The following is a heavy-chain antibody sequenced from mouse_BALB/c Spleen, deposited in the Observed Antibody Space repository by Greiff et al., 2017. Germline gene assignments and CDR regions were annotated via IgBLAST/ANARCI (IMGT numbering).Heavy chain of an antibody. CDR3: ARGGLLSYAMDY. CDR1: GFSLTSYG. Sequence: VMLVESGPGLVAPSQSLSITSTVSGFSLTSYGVHWVRQPPGKGLEWLGVIWAGGSTNYNSALMSRLSISKDNSKSQVFLKMNSLQTDDTAMYYCARGGLLSYAMDYWGQGTSVTVSS. CDR2: IWAGGST. J-gene: IGHJ4*01. V-gene: IGHV2-9*02. D-gene: IGHD2-10*01.